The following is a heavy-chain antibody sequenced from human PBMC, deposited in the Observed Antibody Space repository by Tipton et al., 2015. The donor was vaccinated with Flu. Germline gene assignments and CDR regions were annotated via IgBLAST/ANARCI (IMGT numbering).Heavy chain of an antibody. V-gene: IGHV3-7*03. CDR1: GFTFSNYW. J-gene: IGHJ4*02. D-gene: IGHD2-21*01. Sequence: GSLRLSCAASGFTFSNYWMSWIRQAPRKGLEWVAHISPDGSDKYYVDSVKGRFTISRDNAKKSLYLQMNSLRAEDTAVYYCAAFCGGDCSILNHWGQGTLVIVSS. CDR2: ISPDGSDK. CDR3: AAFCGGDCSILNH.